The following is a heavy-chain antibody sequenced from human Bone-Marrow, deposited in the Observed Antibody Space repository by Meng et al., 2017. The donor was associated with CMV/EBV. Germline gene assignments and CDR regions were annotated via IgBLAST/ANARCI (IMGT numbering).Heavy chain of an antibody. J-gene: IGHJ6*02. CDR3: ARVPWYFRFFYVMDV. V-gene: IGHV2-70*13. D-gene: IGHD6-13*01. CDR1: GFSLNTSGMC. CDR2: IDRDDSK. Sequence: SGPTLVKPTQTLTLTCSFSGFSLNTSGMCVSWVRQPPGKALEWLALIDRDDSKYYNKSLRTRPTISKVTSKNQEVLTMTNVDPVDTATQYCARVPWYFRFFYVMDVWGQGTTVTVSS.